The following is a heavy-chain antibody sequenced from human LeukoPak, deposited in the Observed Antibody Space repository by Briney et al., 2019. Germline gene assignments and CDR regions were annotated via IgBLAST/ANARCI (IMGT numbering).Heavy chain of an antibody. CDR2: INHSGST. CDR1: GGSFSGYY. V-gene: IGHV4-34*01. Sequence: SETLSLTCAVYGGSFSGYYWSWIRQPPGKGLELIGEINHSGSTNYNPSLKSRVTISVDTSKNQFSLKLSSVTAADTAVYYCARGEITDYWGQGTLVTVSS. D-gene: IGHD5-24*01. J-gene: IGHJ4*02. CDR3: ARGEITDY.